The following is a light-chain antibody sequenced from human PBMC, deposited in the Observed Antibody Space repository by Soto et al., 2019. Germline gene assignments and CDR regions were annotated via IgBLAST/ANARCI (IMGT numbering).Light chain of an antibody. J-gene: IGLJ1*01. CDR1: SSNIGNNA. V-gene: IGLV1-36*01. CDR3: AALDDSLNGLV. Sequence: QSVLTQPPSVSEAPRQRVTISCSGSSSNIGNNAVNWYQQLPGKAPKLLIYYDDLLPSGVSDRFSGSKSGTSASLAISGLQSEDEADYYCAALDDSLNGLVFGPGPNVT. CDR2: YDD.